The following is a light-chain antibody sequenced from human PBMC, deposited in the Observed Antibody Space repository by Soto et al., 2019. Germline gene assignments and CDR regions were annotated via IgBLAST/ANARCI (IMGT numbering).Light chain of an antibody. CDR3: SFYTSTYTFV. J-gene: IGLJ1*01. CDR1: SSDVGSYNR. Sequence: QSVLTQPASVSASPGQSIAISCTGASSDVGSYNRVSWYQQPPGKAPKLLIYEVNNRPWGVPDRFSGSKSGNTASLTISGLQAEDEADYYCSFYTSTYTFVFGTGTKVTVL. CDR2: EVN. V-gene: IGLV2-18*01.